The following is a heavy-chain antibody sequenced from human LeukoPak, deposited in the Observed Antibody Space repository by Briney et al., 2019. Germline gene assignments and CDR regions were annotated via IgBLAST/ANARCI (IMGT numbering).Heavy chain of an antibody. D-gene: IGHD3-16*01. Sequence: GGSLRLSCAASGFTFSSYAMSWVRQAPGKGLEWVSTMSTNGVATYYADSVRGRFTISRDNSKNTLYLQMNSLRADDTAVYYCAKSLRGTRSYYYYYMDVWGKGTTVTVSS. CDR2: MSTNGVAT. J-gene: IGHJ6*03. CDR3: AKSLRGTRSYYYYYMDV. CDR1: GFTFSSYA. V-gene: IGHV3-23*01.